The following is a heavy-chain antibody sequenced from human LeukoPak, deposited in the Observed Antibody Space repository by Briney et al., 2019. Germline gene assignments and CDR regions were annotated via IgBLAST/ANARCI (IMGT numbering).Heavy chain of an antibody. CDR2: LYCSGST. CDR3: ARSHSSGGNLFDY. V-gene: IGHV4-39*01. D-gene: IGHD6-19*01. Sequence: SETLSLTCTVSGGSVSSSSYFWGWIRQPPGKGLQWIGSLYCSGSTYYNPSLKSRVTISFDTAKNQFSLKLSSVTAADTAVYYCARSHSSGGNLFDYWGQGTLVTVSS. CDR1: GGSVSSSSYF. J-gene: IGHJ4*02.